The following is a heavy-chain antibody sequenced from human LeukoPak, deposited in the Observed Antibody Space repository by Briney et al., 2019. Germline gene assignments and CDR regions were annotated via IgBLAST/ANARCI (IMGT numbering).Heavy chain of an antibody. D-gene: IGHD2-15*01. CDR1: GFTFDDSG. CDR2: INWTGGST. J-gene: IGHJ4*02. V-gene: IGHV3-20*04. Sequence: GGSLRLSCAASGFTFDDSGMSWVRQAPGKGLEWVSGINWTGGSTGYADSVKGRFTISRDNAKNSLYLQMNSLRAEDTAFYYCAKVAVVAATPYYFDYWGQGTLVTVSS. CDR3: AKVAVVAATPYYFDY.